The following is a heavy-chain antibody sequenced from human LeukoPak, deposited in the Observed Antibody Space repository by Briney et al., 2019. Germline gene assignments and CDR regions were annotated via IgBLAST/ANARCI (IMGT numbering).Heavy chain of an antibody. V-gene: IGHV3-7*01. CDR2: INQDGSEK. CDR3: ARGYEYSSGWHRNDY. D-gene: IGHD6-19*01. Sequence: AGSLRLSCAASGFTFSSYWMSWVRQAQGKGLEWVANINQDGSEKNYVDSVKGRFIISRDNAKNPLYLQMSSLRAEDTGLYYCARGYEYSSGWHRNDYWGQGTLVTVSS. CDR1: GFTFSSYW. J-gene: IGHJ4*02.